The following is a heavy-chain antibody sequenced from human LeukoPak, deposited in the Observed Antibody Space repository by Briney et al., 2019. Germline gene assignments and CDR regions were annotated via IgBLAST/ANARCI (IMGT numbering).Heavy chain of an antibody. CDR3: ARVIGTDSSGYPWYFDL. CDR1: GFTFSTYW. J-gene: IGHJ2*01. CDR2: MRRDGNEI. Sequence: GGSLRLSCSASGFTFSTYWMSWVRQAPGKGLEWVANMRRDGNEIYYLDSVRGRFTISRDNAKNSLYLQMNSLRAEDTAVYYCARVIGTDSSGYPWYFDLWGRGTLVTVSS. V-gene: IGHV3-7*01. D-gene: IGHD3-22*01.